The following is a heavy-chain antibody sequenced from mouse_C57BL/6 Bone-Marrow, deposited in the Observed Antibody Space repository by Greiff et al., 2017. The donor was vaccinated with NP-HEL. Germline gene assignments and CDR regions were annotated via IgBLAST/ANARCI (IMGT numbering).Heavy chain of an antibody. CDR3: ARDDYGSSRGYFDY. CDR1: GYTFTSYG. V-gene: IGHV1-81*01. J-gene: IGHJ2*01. CDR2: IYPRSGNT. D-gene: IGHD1-1*01. Sequence: VQRVESGAELKRPGASVKLSCKASGYTFTSYGISWVKQRTGQGLEWIGEIYPRSGNTYYNEKFKGKATLTADKSSSTAYMELRSLTSEDSAVYFCARDDYGSSRGYFDYWGQGTTLTVSS.